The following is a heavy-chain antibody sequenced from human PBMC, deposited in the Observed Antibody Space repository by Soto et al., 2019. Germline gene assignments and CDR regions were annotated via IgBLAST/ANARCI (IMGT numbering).Heavy chain of an antibody. V-gene: IGHV3-23*01. J-gene: IGHJ6*03. Sequence: GGSLRLSCAASGFTFRYYTMNWVRQAPGKGLEWVSGLVGSGDDIYYAASVRGRFTVSRDNAKNMLFLQMNSLRAEDTAVYYCAGTPPVSLLLPNYYYYYYMDVWGKGTTVTVSS. CDR2: LVGSGDDI. D-gene: IGHD2-15*01. CDR1: GFTFRYYT. CDR3: AGTPPVSLLLPNYYYYYYMDV.